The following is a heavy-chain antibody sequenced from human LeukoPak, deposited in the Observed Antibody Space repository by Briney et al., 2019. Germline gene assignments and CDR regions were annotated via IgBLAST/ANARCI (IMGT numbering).Heavy chain of an antibody. J-gene: IGHJ4*02. CDR3: ARVGFIGHRSYYGY. D-gene: IGHD1-26*01. CDR1: GYTFTGYY. Sequence: ASVKVSCKASGYTFTGYYIHWVRQAPGQGLEWMGWISPDSGGTKYAQKFQGRVTMTTDTSTSTAYMELRSLRSDDTAVYYCARVGFIGHRSYYGYWGQGTLVTVSS. V-gene: IGHV1-2*02. CDR2: ISPDSGGT.